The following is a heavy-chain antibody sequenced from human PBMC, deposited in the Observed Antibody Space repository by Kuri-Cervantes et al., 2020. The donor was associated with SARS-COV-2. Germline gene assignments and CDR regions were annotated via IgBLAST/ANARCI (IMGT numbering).Heavy chain of an antibody. J-gene: IGHJ6*03. CDR3: ARESGYFDWLSYSYYYYYMDV. CDR1: GFTVSSNY. Sequence: GGSLRLSCAASGFTVSSNYMSWVRQAPGKGLEWVSVIYSGGSTYYADSVKGRFTISRHNSKNTLYLQMNSLRAEDTAVYYCARESGYFDWLSYSYYYYYMDVWGKGTTVTVSS. V-gene: IGHV3-53*04. CDR2: IYSGGST. D-gene: IGHD3-9*01.